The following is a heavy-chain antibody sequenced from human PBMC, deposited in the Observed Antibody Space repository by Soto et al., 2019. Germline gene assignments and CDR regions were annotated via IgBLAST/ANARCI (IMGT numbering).Heavy chain of an antibody. CDR2: IKNKADGGAT. CDR3: TTLTMIEVHDDS. Sequence: GGSLRLSCAASGFTFSNAWMNWVRQAPGKGLEWVGRIKNKADGGATDYAAPVKGRFTISRDDSKNTLYLQMNSLKSEDTAVYYCTTLTMIEVHDDSWGQGTLVTVSS. D-gene: IGHD3-22*01. J-gene: IGHJ4*02. V-gene: IGHV3-15*01. CDR1: GFTFSNAW.